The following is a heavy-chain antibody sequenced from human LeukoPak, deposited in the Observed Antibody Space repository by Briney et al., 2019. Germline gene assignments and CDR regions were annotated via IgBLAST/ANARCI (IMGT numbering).Heavy chain of an antibody. CDR2: IKSKTDGGTT. Sequence: GGSLGLSCAASGFTFSNAWMSWVRQAPGKGLEWVGRIKSKTDGGTTDYAAPVKGRFTISRDDSKNTLYLQMNSLKTEDTAVYYCTTDCSSTSCNYYYYGMDVWGKGTTVTVSS. D-gene: IGHD2-2*01. V-gene: IGHV3-15*01. J-gene: IGHJ6*04. CDR1: GFTFSNAW. CDR3: TTDCSSTSCNYYYYGMDV.